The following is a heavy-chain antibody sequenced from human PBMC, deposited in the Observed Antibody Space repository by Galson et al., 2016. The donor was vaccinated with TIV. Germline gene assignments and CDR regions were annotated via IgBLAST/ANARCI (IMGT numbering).Heavy chain of an antibody. CDR2: ISGSGGVT. CDR3: AKRINYGGDAFEN. Sequence: SLRLSCAASGFTFNNYAMSWVRQAPGKGLEWVSGISGSGGVTYFADSVKGWFTISRDNSKNTLYLQLNSLRAEDTAVYYCAKRINYGGDAFENWGQGTMVTVSS. D-gene: IGHD4-23*01. V-gene: IGHV3-23*01. J-gene: IGHJ3*02. CDR1: GFTFNNYA.